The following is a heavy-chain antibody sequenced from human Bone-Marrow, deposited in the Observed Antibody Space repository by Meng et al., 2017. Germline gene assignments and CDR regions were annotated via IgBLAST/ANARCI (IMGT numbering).Heavy chain of an antibody. V-gene: IGHV4-31*03. D-gene: IGHD4-17*01. J-gene: IGHJ5*02. CDR1: GGSISSGGDY. Sequence: SETLSLTCTVSGGSISSGGDYWSWIGQHPGKGLEWIGYIYYSGSTYYNPSLKSRVTISVDTSKNQFSLKLSSVTAADTAVYYWAGVETTVTSRGFDPWGQGTLVTVSS. CDR2: IYYSGST. CDR3: AGVETTVTSRGFDP.